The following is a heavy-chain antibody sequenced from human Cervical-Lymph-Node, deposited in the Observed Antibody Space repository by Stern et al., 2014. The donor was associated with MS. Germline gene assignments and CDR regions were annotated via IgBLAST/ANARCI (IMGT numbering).Heavy chain of an antibody. D-gene: IGHD6-19*01. CDR2: IYTSGST. Sequence: VQLVESGPGLVKPSQTLSLTCTVSGGSISSGSYYWSWIRQPAGKGLEWIGRIYTSGSTNYNPSLKSRVTISLDTSKTQFPLNLSSVTAADTAVYYCARTVYSSGWHYDYWGQGTLVTVSS. V-gene: IGHV4-61*02. CDR1: GGSISSGSYY. CDR3: ARTVYSSGWHYDY. J-gene: IGHJ4*02.